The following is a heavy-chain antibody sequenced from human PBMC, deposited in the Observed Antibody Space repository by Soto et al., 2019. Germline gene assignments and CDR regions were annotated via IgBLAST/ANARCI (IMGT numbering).Heavy chain of an antibody. D-gene: IGHD2-2*01. J-gene: IGHJ4*02. Sequence: QITLKESGPTLVKPTQTLTLTCTFSWFSLSTTAEGVGWIRQPPGKALEWLALIYWDDDERYSPSLKSSLTITKDTSKNQVVLTMTNVDPVDTATYYCAHGSCSSADCYPNPYLDYWGQGILVTVSS. CDR1: WFSLSTTAEG. CDR2: IYWDDDE. V-gene: IGHV2-5*02. CDR3: AHGSCSSADCYPNPYLDY.